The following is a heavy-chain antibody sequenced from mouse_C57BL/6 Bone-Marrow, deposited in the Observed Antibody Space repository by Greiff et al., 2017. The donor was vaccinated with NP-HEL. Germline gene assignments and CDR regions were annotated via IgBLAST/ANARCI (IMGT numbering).Heavy chain of an antibody. CDR2: ITPNYGTT. D-gene: IGHD1-1*01. CDR1: GYSFTDYN. V-gene: IGHV1-39*01. J-gene: IGHJ3*01. Sequence: VQLQQSGPELVKPGASVQISCTASGYSFTDYNMNWVKQSNGKSLEWIGVITPNYGTTSYNQTFKGKATLTVDQSSSTAYMQLNSLTSEDSAVYYSAYYYGSSYEAWFAYWGQGTLVTVSA. CDR3: AYYYGSSYEAWFAY.